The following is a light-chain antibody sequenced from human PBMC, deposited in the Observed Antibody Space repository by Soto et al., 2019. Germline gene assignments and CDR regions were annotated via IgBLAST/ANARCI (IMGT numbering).Light chain of an antibody. Sequence: QSALTQPDSVSGSPGQSITISCTGTSSDVGVYNYVSWYQQHPCKAPKLMIYDVSNRPSGVSNRFSGSKSGNTASLPISGRQAEDEAYYNCSSFTRSSPRYGLGTGTKLTVL. V-gene: IGLV2-14*01. CDR3: SSFTRSSPRYG. CDR1: SSDVGVYNY. CDR2: DVS. J-gene: IGLJ1*01.